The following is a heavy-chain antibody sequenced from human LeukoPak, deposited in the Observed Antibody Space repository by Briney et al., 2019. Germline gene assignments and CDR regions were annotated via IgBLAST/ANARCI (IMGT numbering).Heavy chain of an antibody. D-gene: IGHD5-18*01. Sequence: ASVKVSCKASGGTFSSYAMSWVRQAPGQGLEWMGGIIPIFGTANYAQKFQGRVTITTDESTSTAYMELSSLRSEDTAVYYCAREGDTAMADDYWGQGTLVTVSS. CDR3: AREGDTAMADDY. V-gene: IGHV1-69*05. CDR2: IIPIFGTA. CDR1: GGTFSSYA. J-gene: IGHJ4*02.